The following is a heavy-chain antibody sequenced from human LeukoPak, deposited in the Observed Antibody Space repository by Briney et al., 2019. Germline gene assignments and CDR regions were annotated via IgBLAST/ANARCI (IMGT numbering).Heavy chain of an antibody. Sequence: GGSLRLSCVGSGFTFSSSWIRWVRHPPGKGLVWVSRMSGDGRTIDYADSVKGRFTISRDNAKNTLYLQMNSLTVEDTAVYFCAKAGSFRFDNWGQGTLVTVSS. CDR1: GFTFSSSW. J-gene: IGHJ4*02. CDR2: MSGDGRTI. CDR3: AKAGSFRFDN. D-gene: IGHD3-16*02. V-gene: IGHV3-74*01.